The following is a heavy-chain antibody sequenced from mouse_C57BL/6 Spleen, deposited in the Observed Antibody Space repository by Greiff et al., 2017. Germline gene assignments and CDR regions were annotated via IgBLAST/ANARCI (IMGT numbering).Heavy chain of an antibody. CDR3: ARSLYGYDVGYFDV. D-gene: IGHD2-2*01. CDR1: GYTFTRYW. V-gene: IGHV1-55*01. J-gene: IGHJ1*03. CDR2: IYPGSGRT. Sequence: QVQLKQPGAELVKPGASVKMSCKASGYTFTRYWITWVKQRPGQGLEWIGDIYPGSGRTNYNEKFKSKATLTVDTSSSTAYMQRSSLTSEDSAGYYFARSLYGYDVGYFDVGGTGTTVTVSS.